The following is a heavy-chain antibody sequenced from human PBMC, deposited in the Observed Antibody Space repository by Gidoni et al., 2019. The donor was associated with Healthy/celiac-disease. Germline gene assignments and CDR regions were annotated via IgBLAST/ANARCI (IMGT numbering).Heavy chain of an antibody. CDR3: ARERNWNYNDY. Sequence: QVQLQESGPGLVKPSQTLSLTCTVSGGSISSGSYYWSWIRQPAGKGLEWIGRIYTSGSTNYNPSLKSRVTMSVDTSKNQFSLKLSSVTAADTAVYYCARERNWNYNDYWGQGTLVTVSS. CDR2: IYTSGST. D-gene: IGHD1-1*01. V-gene: IGHV4-61*02. CDR1: GGSISSGSYY. J-gene: IGHJ4*02.